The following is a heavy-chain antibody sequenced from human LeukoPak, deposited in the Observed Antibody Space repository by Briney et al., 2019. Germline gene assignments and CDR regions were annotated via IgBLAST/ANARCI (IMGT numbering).Heavy chain of an antibody. V-gene: IGHV3-33*06. Sequence: GGSLRLSCAASGFSFDSHIMHWVRQAPGKGLEWVAGIWYDGSRRHYGDSAEGRFSVSRDNSRNTLDLQMNSLTAEDTAGYYCAKDKWEERGNYYHYFDYWGQGILVTVSS. J-gene: IGHJ4*02. D-gene: IGHD1-26*01. CDR1: GFSFDSHI. CDR3: AKDKWEERGNYYHYFDY. CDR2: IWYDGSRR.